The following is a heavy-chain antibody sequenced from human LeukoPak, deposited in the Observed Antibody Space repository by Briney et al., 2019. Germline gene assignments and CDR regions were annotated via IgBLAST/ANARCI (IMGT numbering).Heavy chain of an antibody. V-gene: IGHV1-2*02. J-gene: IGHJ4*02. Sequence: ASVKVSCKVSGYTLTELSMHWVRQAPGQGLEWMGWMNPNSGNTGYAQKFQGRVTMTRDTSISTAYMELSRLRFDDTAVYYCARGNAYINDYWGQGTLATVSS. CDR2: MNPNSGNT. D-gene: IGHD2-21*01. CDR1: GYTLTELS. CDR3: ARGNAYINDY.